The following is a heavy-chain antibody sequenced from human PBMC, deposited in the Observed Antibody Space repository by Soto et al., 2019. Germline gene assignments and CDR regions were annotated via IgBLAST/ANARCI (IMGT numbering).Heavy chain of an antibody. CDR2: ISYDGSNK. D-gene: IGHD6-13*01. V-gene: IGHV3-30-3*01. Sequence: QVQLVESGGGVVQPGRSLRLSCAASGFTFSSYAMHWVRQAPGKGLEWVAVISYDGSNKYYADSVKGRFTISRDNSKNTLYLQMHSLRAEDTAVYYCARSYSNPEINDAFDIWGQGTMVTVSS. J-gene: IGHJ3*02. CDR3: ARSYSNPEINDAFDI. CDR1: GFTFSSYA.